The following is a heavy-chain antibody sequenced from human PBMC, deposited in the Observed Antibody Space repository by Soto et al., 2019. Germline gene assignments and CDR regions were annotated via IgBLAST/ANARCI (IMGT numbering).Heavy chain of an antibody. CDR2: IYHSGST. D-gene: IGHD6-19*01. J-gene: IGHJ4*02. CDR1: GGSISSGGYS. V-gene: IGHV4-30-2*01. CDR3: ARDPIPVPMYYFDY. Sequence: SETLSLTCAVSGGSISSGGYSWSWIRQPPGKGLEWIGYIYHSGSTYYADSVKGRFTISRDNAKNSLSLQMNSLRAEDTAVYFCARDPIPVPMYYFDYWGQGSLVTVSS.